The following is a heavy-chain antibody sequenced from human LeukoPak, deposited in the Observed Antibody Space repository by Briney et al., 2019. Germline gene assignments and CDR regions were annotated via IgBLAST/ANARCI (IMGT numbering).Heavy chain of an antibody. CDR1: GGSISSGNYY. J-gene: IGHJ4*02. CDR2: IYRTGST. CDR3: ARLAYGGNSDV. Sequence: PSETLSLTCTVSGGSISSGNYYWSWIRQPAGKGLEWIGRIYRTGSTNYNPSLEGRVTITIDTSKNHFSLQLSSVTAADTAVYYCARLAYGGNSDVWGQGTLVTVSS. V-gene: IGHV4-61*02. D-gene: IGHD4-23*01.